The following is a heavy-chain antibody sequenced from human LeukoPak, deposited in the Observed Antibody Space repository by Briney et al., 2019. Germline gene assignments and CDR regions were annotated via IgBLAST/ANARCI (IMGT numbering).Heavy chain of an antibody. D-gene: IGHD2-2*02. Sequence: SETLSLTCAVYGGSFSGYYWSWIRQPPGKGLEWIGEINHSGSTNYNPSLKSRVTISVDTSKNQFSLKLSSVTAADTAVYYCARLYCSSTSCYTPEWFDPWGQGTLVTVSS. CDR2: INHSGST. CDR3: ARLYCSSTSCYTPEWFDP. J-gene: IGHJ5*02. CDR1: GGSFSGYY. V-gene: IGHV4-34*01.